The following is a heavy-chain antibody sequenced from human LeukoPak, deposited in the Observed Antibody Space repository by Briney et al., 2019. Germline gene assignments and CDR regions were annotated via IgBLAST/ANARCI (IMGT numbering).Heavy chain of an antibody. CDR3: ARAYQTDY. Sequence: GGSLRLSCAASGFTLSRYWMSWVRRAPGKGLEWVANINQDGSEKNYVDSVKGRFTISRDNAKNSLYLQMNSLRAEDTAVYYCARAYQTDYWGQGTLVTVSS. CDR1: GFTLSRYW. J-gene: IGHJ4*02. CDR2: INQDGSEK. V-gene: IGHV3-7*05. D-gene: IGHD2-2*01.